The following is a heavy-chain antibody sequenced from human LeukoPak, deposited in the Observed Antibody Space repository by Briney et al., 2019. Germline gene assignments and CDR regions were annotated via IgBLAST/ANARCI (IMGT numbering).Heavy chain of an antibody. D-gene: IGHD4-17*01. CDR3: AGGDYDPEYYYYGMDV. CDR2: IYYSGST. J-gene: IGHJ6*02. V-gene: IGHV4-30-4*08. CDR1: GGSISSGGYY. Sequence: PSETLSLTCTVSGGSISSGGYYWSWIRQPPGKGLEWIGYIYYSGSTYYNPSLKSRVTISVDTSKNQFSLKLSSVTAADTAVYYCAGGDYDPEYYYYGMDVWGQGTTVTVSS.